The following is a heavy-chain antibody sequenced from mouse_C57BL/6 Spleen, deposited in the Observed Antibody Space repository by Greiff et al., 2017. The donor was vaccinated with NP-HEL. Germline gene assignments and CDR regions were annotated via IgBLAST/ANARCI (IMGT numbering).Heavy chain of an antibody. J-gene: IGHJ2*01. CDR3: ARSFYYYGSSSQFDY. CDR1: GYAFSSYW. CDR2: IYPGDGDT. V-gene: IGHV1-80*01. D-gene: IGHD1-1*01. Sequence: QVQLKQSGAELVKPGASVKISCKASGYAFSSYWMNWVKQRPGKGLEWIGQIYPGDGDTNYNGKFKGKATLTADKSSSTAYMQLSSLTSEDSAVYFCARSFYYYGSSSQFDYWGQGTTLTVSS.